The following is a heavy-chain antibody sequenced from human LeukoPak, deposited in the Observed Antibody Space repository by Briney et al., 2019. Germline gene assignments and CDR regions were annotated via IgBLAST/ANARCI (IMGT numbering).Heavy chain of an antibody. Sequence: PSETLSLTCTVSGGSISSYYWSWIRQPPGKGLEWIGYIYYSGSTNYNPSLKSRVTISVDTSKNQFSLKLSSVTAADTAVYNCARSRGYSYGHSSWGQGTLVTVSS. V-gene: IGHV4-59*01. CDR1: GGSISSYY. D-gene: IGHD5-18*01. J-gene: IGHJ4*02. CDR3: ARSRGYSYGHSS. CDR2: IYYSGST.